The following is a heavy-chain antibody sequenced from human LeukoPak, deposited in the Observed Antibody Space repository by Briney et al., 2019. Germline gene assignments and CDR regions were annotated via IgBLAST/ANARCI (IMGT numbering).Heavy chain of an antibody. J-gene: IGHJ6*03. CDR1: GGSFSGYY. D-gene: IGHD2-2*01. V-gene: IGHV4-34*01. CDR2: INHSGST. Sequence: MTSETLSLTCAVYGGSFSGYYWSWIRQPPGKGLEWIGEINHSGSTNYNPSLKSRVTISVDTSKNQFSLKLSSVTAADTAVYYCAAVPSSTIYQGYYMDVWGKGTTVTISS. CDR3: AAVPSSTIYQGYYMDV.